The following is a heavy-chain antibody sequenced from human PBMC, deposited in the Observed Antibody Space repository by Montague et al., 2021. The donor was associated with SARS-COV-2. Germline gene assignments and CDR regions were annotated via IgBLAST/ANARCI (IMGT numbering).Heavy chain of an antibody. CDR3: ATAVAGFSWFDP. CDR2: ISAYNGNT. CDR1: GYTFTSSD. J-gene: IGHJ5*02. V-gene: IGHV1-18*01. D-gene: IGHD6-19*01. Sequence: SVRVSCKASGYTFTSSDISWVRQAPGQGLEWMGWISAYNGNTNYAQKLQGRVTMTTDTSTSTAYMELRSLRSDDTAVYYCATAVAGFSWFDPWGQGTLVTVSS.